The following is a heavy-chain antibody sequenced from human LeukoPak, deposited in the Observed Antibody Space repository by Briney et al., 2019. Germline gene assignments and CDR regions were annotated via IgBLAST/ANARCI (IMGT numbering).Heavy chain of an antibody. CDR1: GFNFNDYA. V-gene: IGHV3-23*01. CDR2: ISGGSGNR. D-gene: IGHD3-3*01. Sequence: GGSLRLSCAASGFNFNDYAMTWVRQAPGKGLEWVSGISGGSGNRDYGDSVKGRFTVSRDNAKNILYLQMNSLRAEDTAVYYCARVMSGYYVVLDIWGQGTMVTVSS. CDR3: ARVMSGYYVVLDI. J-gene: IGHJ3*02.